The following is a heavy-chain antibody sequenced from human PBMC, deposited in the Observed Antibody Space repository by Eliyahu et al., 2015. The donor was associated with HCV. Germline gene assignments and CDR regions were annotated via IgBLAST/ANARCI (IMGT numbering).Heavy chain of an antibody. D-gene: IGHD3-22*01. CDR1: GYTFTGNY. V-gene: IGHV1-2*06. J-gene: IGHJ4*02. CDR2: INPNSGDT. Sequence: EVKKPGASVKVSCKASGYTFTGNYIHWVRQAPGQGFEWMGRINPNSGDTNYAQNFQGRVTITRDTSITTTYMELSGLTSDDTAVYYCARVTYDSGAGAGFYFDSWGQGTLVTVSS. CDR3: ARVTYDSGAGAGFYFDS.